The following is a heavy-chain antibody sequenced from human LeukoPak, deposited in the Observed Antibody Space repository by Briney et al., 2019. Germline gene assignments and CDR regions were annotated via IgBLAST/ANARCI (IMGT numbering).Heavy chain of an antibody. CDR1: GASFSNYY. D-gene: IGHD3-22*01. V-gene: IGHV4-34*01. CDR3: ARRRRSSGYSPRTFDN. Sequence: SETLSLTCAASGASFSNYYWSWIRQPPGKGLEWVREINHSGNTNYNPSLKSRVTISVDTSKNQFSLNLTSVTAADTAVYYCARRRRSSGYSPRTFDNWGQGALVTVSS. J-gene: IGHJ4*02. CDR2: INHSGNT.